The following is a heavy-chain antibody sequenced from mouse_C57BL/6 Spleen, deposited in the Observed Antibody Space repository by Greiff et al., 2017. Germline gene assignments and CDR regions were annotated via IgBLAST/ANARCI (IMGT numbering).Heavy chain of an antibody. J-gene: IGHJ3*01. V-gene: IGHV1-18*01. Sequence: VQLQQSGPELVKPGASVKIPCKASGYTFTDYNMDWVKQSHGKSLEWIGDINPNNGGTIYNQKIKGKATLTVDKSSSTAYMELRSLTSEDTAVYYCARRLYGSSPWFAYWGQGTLVTVSA. D-gene: IGHD1-1*01. CDR1: GYTFTDYN. CDR3: ARRLYGSSPWFAY. CDR2: INPNNGGT.